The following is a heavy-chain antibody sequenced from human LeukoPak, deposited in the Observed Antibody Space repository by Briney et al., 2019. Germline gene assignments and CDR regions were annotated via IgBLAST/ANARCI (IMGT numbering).Heavy chain of an antibody. J-gene: IGHJ6*03. D-gene: IGHD2-15*01. V-gene: IGHV4-61*10. Sequence: SETLSLTCTVSGGSISSGSYCWSWIRQPAGKGLEWIGHIYSSGSTNYNPSLKSRVTISVDTSKNQFSLKLSSVTAADPAVYYCARLNTHHRDYYYMDVWGKGTAVTISS. CDR1: GGSISSGSYC. CDR2: IYSSGST. CDR3: ARLNTHHRDYYYMDV.